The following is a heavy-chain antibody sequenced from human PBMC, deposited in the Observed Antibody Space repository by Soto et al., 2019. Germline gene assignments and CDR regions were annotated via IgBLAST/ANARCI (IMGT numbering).Heavy chain of an antibody. J-gene: IGHJ4*02. CDR1: GYTFTSYG. CDR2: ISAYNGNT. Sequence: QVQLVQSGAEVKKPGASVKVSCKASGYTFTSYGISWVRQAPGEGLEWMGWISAYNGNTNYAQKLQGRVTMTSDTSTSTAYMELRSLRSDDTAVYYCASSLLVGYGLEGESDWGQGTLVTVSS. D-gene: IGHD5-18*01. CDR3: ASSLLVGYGLEGESD. V-gene: IGHV1-18*01.